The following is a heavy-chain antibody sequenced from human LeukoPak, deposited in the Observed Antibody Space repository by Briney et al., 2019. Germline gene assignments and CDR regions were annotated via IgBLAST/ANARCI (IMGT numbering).Heavy chain of an antibody. CDR1: GFTFSTYA. Sequence: GGSLRLSCAASGFTFSTYAMSWVRQAPGKGLEWVSAISGSGGSTYYADSVKGRFTISRDNSKSTLYLQMNSLRAEDTAVYYCAKWVTGTLKYFDYWGQGTLVTVSS. D-gene: IGHD1-20*01. CDR3: AKWVTGTLKYFDY. V-gene: IGHV3-23*01. CDR2: ISGSGGST. J-gene: IGHJ4*02.